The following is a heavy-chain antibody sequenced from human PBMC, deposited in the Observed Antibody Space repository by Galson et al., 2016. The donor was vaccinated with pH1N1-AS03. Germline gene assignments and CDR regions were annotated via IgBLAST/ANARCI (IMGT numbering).Heavy chain of an antibody. Sequence: LSLTCTVAGDSISGLYWTWIRQVPGRGLEWIGQIHSSGATMQNPSLKSRVAISMDTSRKEVYLQLTSLTAADSAFYYCARVRLPLKFFDSWGPGTLVIVSS. CDR3: ARVRLPLKFFDS. J-gene: IGHJ5*01. V-gene: IGHV4-4*08. CDR2: IHSSGAT. CDR1: GDSISGLY.